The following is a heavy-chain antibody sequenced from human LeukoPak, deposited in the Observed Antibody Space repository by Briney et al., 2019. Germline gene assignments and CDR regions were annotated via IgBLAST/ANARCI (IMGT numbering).Heavy chain of an antibody. D-gene: IGHD2-15*01. J-gene: IGHJ4*02. V-gene: IGHV3-33*01. Sequence: PGGSLRLSCAASGFTLSSYGMHWVRQAPGKGLQWVAVIWYDGSKKYYTDSAKGRFTISRDNSKNTLYLQVDSLRAEDTAVYYCARGQYSPDYWGQGTLVTVSS. CDR2: IWYDGSKK. CDR3: ARGQYSPDY. CDR1: GFTLSSYG.